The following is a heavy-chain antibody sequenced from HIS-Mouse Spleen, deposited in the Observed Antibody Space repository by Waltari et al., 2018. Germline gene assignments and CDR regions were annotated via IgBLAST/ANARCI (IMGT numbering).Heavy chain of an antibody. J-gene: IGHJ4*02. CDR1: GFTFSSYG. CDR2: ISYDGSTK. Sequence: QVQLVESGGGVVQPGRSLRLSCAASGFTFSSYGMHWVRQAPGKGLECVAVISYDGSTKYYADSVKGRVTISRDNSKNTLYLQMNSLRAEDTAVYYCEGVYGSGSYYFDYWGQGTLVTVSS. V-gene: IGHV3-30*03. D-gene: IGHD3-10*01. CDR3: EGVYGSGSYYFDY.